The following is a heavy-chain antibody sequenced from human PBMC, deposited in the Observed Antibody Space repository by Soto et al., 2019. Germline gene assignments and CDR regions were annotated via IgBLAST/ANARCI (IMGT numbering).Heavy chain of an antibody. CDR1: GGSISSGGYS. Sequence: NPSETLSLTCAVSGGSISSGGYSWSWIRQPPGKGLEWIGYIYHSGSTYYNPSLKSRVTISVDRSKNQFSLKLSSVTAADTAVYYCARVDLYYYHGMDVWGQGTTVTVSS. CDR3: ARVDLYYYHGMDV. V-gene: IGHV4-30-2*01. CDR2: IYHSGST. J-gene: IGHJ6*02.